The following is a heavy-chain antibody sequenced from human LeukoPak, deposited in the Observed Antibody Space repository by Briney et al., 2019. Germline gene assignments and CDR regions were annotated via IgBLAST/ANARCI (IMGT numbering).Heavy chain of an antibody. J-gene: IGHJ3*02. CDR3: ARPTYYDFWSGYSDAFDI. CDR2: MNPNSGNT. D-gene: IGHD3-3*01. Sequence: GASVKVSCKASGYTFTSYDINWVRQATGQGLEWMGWMNPNSGNTGYAQKFQGRVTMTRNTSISTAYMELSSLGSEDTAVYYCARPTYYDFWSGYSDAFDIWGQGTMVTVSS. CDR1: GYTFTSYD. V-gene: IGHV1-8*01.